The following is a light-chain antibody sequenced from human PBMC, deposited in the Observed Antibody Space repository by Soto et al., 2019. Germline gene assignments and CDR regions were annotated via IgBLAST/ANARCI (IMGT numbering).Light chain of an antibody. CDR2: DAS. CDR1: QTVSSY. Sequence: EVVRTQAPATRSLSPGERATLSGRASQTVSSYLLWYQQKPGQAPRLLIYDASNRATGVPARFTGSGSETDFTLTISSLEPEDFAVYYCQHRMNWPLTLGQGTRLEIK. J-gene: IGKJ5*01. CDR3: QHRMNWPLT. V-gene: IGKV3-11*01.